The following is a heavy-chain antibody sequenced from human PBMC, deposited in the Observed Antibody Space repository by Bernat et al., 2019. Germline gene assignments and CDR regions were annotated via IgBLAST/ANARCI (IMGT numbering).Heavy chain of an antibody. Sequence: EVQLVESGGGLVQPGGSLRLSCAASGFTFLTSWRHWVRQAPGKGLVWVSRFNSDGRSTTYADSVKGRFTISRDNAKNTVYLQMNSLRAEDTAVYYCARARYYDLIDYWGQGTLVTVSS. V-gene: IGHV3-74*01. CDR3: ARARYYDLIDY. CDR1: GFTFLTSW. J-gene: IGHJ4*02. CDR2: FNSDGRST. D-gene: IGHD3-3*01.